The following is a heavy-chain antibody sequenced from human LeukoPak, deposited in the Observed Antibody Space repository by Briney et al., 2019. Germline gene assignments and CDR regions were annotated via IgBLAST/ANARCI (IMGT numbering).Heavy chain of an antibody. CDR2: IYYSGST. D-gene: IGHD2-15*01. CDR1: GGSISSYY. Sequence: PSETLSLTCTVSGGSISSYYWSWIRQPPGKGLEWIGYIYYSGSTNYNPSLKSRVTISVDTSKNQFSLKLTSVTAADSAVYYCARGYCSGGSCQFDYWGQGTLVTVSS. J-gene: IGHJ4*02. V-gene: IGHV4-59*08. CDR3: ARGYCSGGSCQFDY.